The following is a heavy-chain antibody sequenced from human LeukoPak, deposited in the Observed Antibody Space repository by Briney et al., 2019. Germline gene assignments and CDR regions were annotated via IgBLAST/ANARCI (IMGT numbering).Heavy chain of an antibody. CDR2: ISWNSGSI. Sequence: GRSLRLSCAASGFTFDDYAMHWVRQAPGKGLEWVSGISWNSGSIGYADSVKGRFTISRDNAKNSLYLQMNSLRAEDTALYYCAKGSPGLTVADNMHVWGQGTTVTVSS. V-gene: IGHV3-9*01. CDR3: AKGSPGLTVADNMHV. CDR1: GFTFDDYA. D-gene: IGHD6-19*01. J-gene: IGHJ6*02.